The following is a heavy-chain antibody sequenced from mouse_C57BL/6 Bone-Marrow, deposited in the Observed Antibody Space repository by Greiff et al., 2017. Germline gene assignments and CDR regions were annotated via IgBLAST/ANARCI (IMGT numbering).Heavy chain of an antibody. CDR2: IDPEDGET. CDR3: TRSLIYYGTNY. V-gene: IGHV14-2*01. Sequence: DVQLQESGAELVKPGASVKLSCTASGFNIKDYYIHWVKQRTEQGLEWIGRIDPEDGETKYAPKFQDKATITADTSSNPAYLQLSSLTSEDTAVYYCTRSLIYYGTNYWGQGTTLTVSS. CDR1: GFNIKDYY. J-gene: IGHJ2*01. D-gene: IGHD1-1*01.